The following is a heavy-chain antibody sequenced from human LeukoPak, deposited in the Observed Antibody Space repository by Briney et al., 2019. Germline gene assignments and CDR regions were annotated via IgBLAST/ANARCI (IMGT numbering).Heavy chain of an antibody. V-gene: IGHV3-30*02. CDR1: GFTFSRYG. J-gene: IGHJ4*02. CDR3: AKDSHWILFDD. CDR2: IQYDGSNE. D-gene: IGHD2-2*03. Sequence: PGGSLRLSCAASGFTFSRYGMHWVRQAPGKGLEWVAYIQYDGSNEQFADSVKGRFTISRDNSKNTLYLQMNSLRDEDTAVYYCAKDSHWILFDDWGQGTLVTVSS.